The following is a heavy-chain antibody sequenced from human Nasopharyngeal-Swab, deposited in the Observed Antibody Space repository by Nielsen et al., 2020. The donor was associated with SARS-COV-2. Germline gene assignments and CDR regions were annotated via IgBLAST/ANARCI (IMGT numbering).Heavy chain of an antibody. V-gene: IGHV3-33*01. CDR1: GFTFSSYG. Sequence: GGSLRLSCAASGFTFSSYGMHWVRQAPGKGLEWVAVIWYDGSNKYYADSVKGRFTISRDNSKNTLYLQMNSLRAEDTAVYYCARVGYCSSTSCSIYGMDVWGQGTTVTVSS. CDR2: IWYDGSNK. CDR3: ARVGYCSSTSCSIYGMDV. D-gene: IGHD2-2*01. J-gene: IGHJ6*02.